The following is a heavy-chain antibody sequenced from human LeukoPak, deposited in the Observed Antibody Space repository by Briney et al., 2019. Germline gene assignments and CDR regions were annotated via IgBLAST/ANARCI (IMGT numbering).Heavy chain of an antibody. CDR2: ISSSSSYI. Sequence: GGSLRLSCAASGFAFSSYSMNWVRQAPGKGLEWVSSISSSSSYIYYADSVKGRFTTSRDNAKNSLYLQMNSLRAEDTAVYYCARGTSIGDYYDSSGYYEDFDYWGQGTLVTVSS. D-gene: IGHD3-22*01. V-gene: IGHV3-21*01. CDR1: GFAFSSYS. J-gene: IGHJ4*02. CDR3: ARGTSIGDYYDSSGYYEDFDY.